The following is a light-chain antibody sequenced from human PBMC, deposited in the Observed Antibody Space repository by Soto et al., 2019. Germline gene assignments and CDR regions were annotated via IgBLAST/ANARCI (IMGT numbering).Light chain of an antibody. J-gene: IGLJ1*01. CDR1: SSDIGSYNY. Sequence: QSVLTQPASVSGSPGQSITISCTGTSSDIGSYNYVSWYQQHPGKAPKLLIYDVTNRPSGVSNRFSGSKSDNTASLTISGLQPDHEADHYCSSYRNSNTLGVSGNGTKVTVL. CDR3: SSYRNSNTLGV. CDR2: DVT. V-gene: IGLV2-14*03.